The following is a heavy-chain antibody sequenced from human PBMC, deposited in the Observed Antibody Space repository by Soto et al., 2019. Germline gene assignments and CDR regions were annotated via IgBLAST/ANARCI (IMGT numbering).Heavy chain of an antibody. D-gene: IGHD3-3*01. Sequence: GGSLRLSCAASGFTFSSYAMSWVRQAPGKGLEWVSAISGSGGSTYYADSVKGRFTISRDNSKNTLYLQMNSLRAEDTAVYYCAKSPQSPTIFGVVTTGYWGQGTLVTVSS. CDR3: AKSPQSPTIFGVVTTGY. CDR2: ISGSGGST. CDR1: GFTFSSYA. J-gene: IGHJ4*02. V-gene: IGHV3-23*01.